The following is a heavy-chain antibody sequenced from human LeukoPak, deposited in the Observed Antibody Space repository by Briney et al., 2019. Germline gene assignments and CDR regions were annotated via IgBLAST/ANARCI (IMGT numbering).Heavy chain of an antibody. CDR3: ARDSWDIVVVPAATGGDYYYYMDV. J-gene: IGHJ6*03. D-gene: IGHD2-2*01. V-gene: IGHV4-38-2*02. CDR1: GYSISSGYY. Sequence: SETLSLTCTVSGYSISSGYYWGWIRQPPGKGLEWIGSIYHSGRTFYNPSLKSRVTMSVDTSKNQFSLKLSSVTAADTAVYYCARDSWDIVVVPAATGGDYYYYMDVWGKGTTVTISS. CDR2: IYHSGRT.